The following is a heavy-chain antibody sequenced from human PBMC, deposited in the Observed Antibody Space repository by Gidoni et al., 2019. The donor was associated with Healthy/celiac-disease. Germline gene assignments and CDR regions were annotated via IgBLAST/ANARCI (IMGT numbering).Heavy chain of an antibody. CDR1: GFTFSSYG. CDR3: AKEGGYSYGFDY. J-gene: IGHJ4*02. Sequence: QVQLVESGGGVVQPGRSLRLSCAASGFTFSSYGMHWVRQAPGKGLEWGEVISDDGSNKYYADSVKGRFTISRDNSKNTLYLQMNSLRAEDTAVDYCAKEGGYSYGFDYWGQGTLVTVSS. D-gene: IGHD5-18*01. V-gene: IGHV3-30*18. CDR2: ISDDGSNK.